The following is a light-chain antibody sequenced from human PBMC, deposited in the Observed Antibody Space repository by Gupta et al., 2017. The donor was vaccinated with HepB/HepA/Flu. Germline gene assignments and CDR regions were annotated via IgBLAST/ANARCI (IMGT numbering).Light chain of an antibody. CDR1: QGISNR. CDR2: TAS. J-gene: IGKJ5*01. Sequence: DIQMTQSPSSLSAAVGATVTITCRASQGISNRLDWYQQKPGEAPKLLIYTASTLKSGVPSRFSGGGSGTDFTLTISNLQPEDFATYYCQQANGFPLTFGQGTRMEIK. V-gene: IGKV1-12*01. CDR3: QQANGFPLT.